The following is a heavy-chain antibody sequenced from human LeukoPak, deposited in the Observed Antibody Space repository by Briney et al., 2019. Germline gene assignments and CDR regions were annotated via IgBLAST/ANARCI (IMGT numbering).Heavy chain of an antibody. J-gene: IGHJ4*02. D-gene: IGHD6-19*01. CDR2: ITGSESST. CDR1: GFTFGSYA. V-gene: IGHV3-23*01. CDR3: AKHRGSGVAGTGGVES. Sequence: GGSLRLSGAASGFTFGSYAMTSVRQAPGEWLEWVSVITGSESSTYYAASVRGRFTISRDTPKNTLYLQMNSLRADDTAVYYCAKHRGSGVAGTGGVESWGQGTLVTVSS.